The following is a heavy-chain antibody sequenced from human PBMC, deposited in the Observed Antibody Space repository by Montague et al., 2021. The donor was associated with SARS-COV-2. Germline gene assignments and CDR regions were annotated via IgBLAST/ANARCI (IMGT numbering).Heavy chain of an antibody. V-gene: IGHV4-34*01. CDR2: INHSGST. CDR1: GGSFSGYY. Sequence: SETLYLTCAVYGGSFSGYYWSWIRQPPGKGLEWIGEINHSGSTNYNPSLKSRVTISVDTSKNQFSLKLSSVTAADTAVYYCARARQDVVVPALGIGAYYYYYYMDVWGKGTTVTVSS. D-gene: IGHD2-2*01. CDR3: ARARQDVVVPALGIGAYYYYYYMDV. J-gene: IGHJ6*03.